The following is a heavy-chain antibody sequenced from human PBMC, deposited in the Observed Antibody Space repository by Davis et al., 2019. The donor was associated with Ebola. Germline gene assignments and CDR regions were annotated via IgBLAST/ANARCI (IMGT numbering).Heavy chain of an antibody. CDR1: GGSISSYY. Sequence: PSETLFLTCTVSGGSISSYYWSWIRQPPGKGLEWIGYIYYSGSTNYNPSLKSRVTISVDTSKNQFSLKLSSVTAADTAVYYCARTSRFDYWGQGSLVTVSS. CDR2: IYYSGST. J-gene: IGHJ4*02. V-gene: IGHV4-59*12. CDR3: ARTSRFDY.